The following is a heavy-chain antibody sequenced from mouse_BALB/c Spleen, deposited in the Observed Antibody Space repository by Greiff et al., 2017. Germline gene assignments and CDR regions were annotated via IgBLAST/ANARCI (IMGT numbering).Heavy chain of an antibody. V-gene: IGHV2-9*02. CDR2: IWAGGST. D-gene: IGHD2-14*01. Sequence: VQRVESGPGLVAPSQSLSITCTVSGFSLTSYGVHWVRQPPGKGLEWLGVIWAGGSTNYNSALMSRLSISKDNSKSQVFLKMNSLQTDDTAMYYCARESYYRYADYWGQGTTLTVSS. CDR1: GFSLTSYG. CDR3: ARESYYRYADY. J-gene: IGHJ2*01.